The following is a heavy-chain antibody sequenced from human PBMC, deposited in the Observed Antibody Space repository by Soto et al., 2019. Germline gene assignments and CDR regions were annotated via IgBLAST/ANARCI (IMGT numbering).Heavy chain of an antibody. V-gene: IGHV3-30*18. CDR2: ISYDGSNK. Sequence: GGSLRLSCAASGFTFSSYGMHWVRQAPGKGLEWVAVISYDGSNKYYADSVKGRFTISRDNSKNTLYLQMNSLIAEDTAVYYCAKDLYGSGSTYYYYYGMDVWGQGTTLTVSS. D-gene: IGHD3-10*01. CDR1: GFTFSSYG. J-gene: IGHJ6*02. CDR3: AKDLYGSGSTYYYYYGMDV.